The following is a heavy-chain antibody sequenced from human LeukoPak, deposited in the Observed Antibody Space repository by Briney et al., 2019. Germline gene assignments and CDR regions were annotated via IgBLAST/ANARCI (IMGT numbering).Heavy chain of an antibody. CDR1: GYTLTELS. CDR2: FDPEDGET. Sequence: ASVKVSCKVSGYTLTELSMHWVRQAPGKGLEWMGGFDPEDGETIYAQKFQGRVTMTTDTSTSTAYMELRSLRSDDTAVYYCARDTYYYDSSGYFDYWGQGTLVTVSS. D-gene: IGHD3-22*01. J-gene: IGHJ4*02. V-gene: IGHV1-24*01. CDR3: ARDTYYYDSSGYFDY.